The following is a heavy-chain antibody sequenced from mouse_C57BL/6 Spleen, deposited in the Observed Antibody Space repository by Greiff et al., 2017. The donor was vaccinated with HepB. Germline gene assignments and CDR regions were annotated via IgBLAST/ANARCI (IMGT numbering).Heavy chain of an antibody. CDR3: ARRGRQLRLPSDY. D-gene: IGHD3-2*02. CDR2: IDPSDSYT. V-gene: IGHV1-59*01. J-gene: IGHJ2*01. Sequence: QVQLQQPGAELVRPGTSVKLSCKASGYTFTSYWMHWVKQRPGQGLEWIGVIDPSDSYTNYNQKFKGKATLTVDTSSSTAYMQLSSLTSEDSAVYYCARRGRQLRLPSDYWGQGTTLTVSS. CDR1: GYTFTSYW.